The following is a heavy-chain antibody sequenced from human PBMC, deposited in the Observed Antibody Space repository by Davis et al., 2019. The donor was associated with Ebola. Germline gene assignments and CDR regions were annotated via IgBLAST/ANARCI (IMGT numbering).Heavy chain of an antibody. CDR3: ARGSQGDFWSGYYG. V-gene: IGHV1-69*06. CDR1: AGTFSSYA. Sequence: AASVQVSCKASAGTFSSYAISWVRQAPGQGLKWMGGIIPIFGTANYAQKFQGRVTITADKSTSTAYMELSSLRSEDTAVYYCARGSQGDFWSGYYGWGQGTLVTVSS. D-gene: IGHD3-3*01. CDR2: IIPIFGTA. J-gene: IGHJ4*02.